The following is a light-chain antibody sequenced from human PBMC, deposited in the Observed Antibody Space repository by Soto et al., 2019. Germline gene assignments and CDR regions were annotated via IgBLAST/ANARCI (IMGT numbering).Light chain of an antibody. CDR2: DAS. J-gene: IGKJ1*01. CDR1: QSISSY. V-gene: IGKV1-17*01. Sequence: DIQMTQSPSSMSTSXGDRVTIAXXASQSISSYLNWYQQKPGKAPKLLIYDASSLESGVPSRFSGSGSGTDFSLTISSLQPEDSATYFCLQHNSYPRTFGQGTKV. CDR3: LQHNSYPRT.